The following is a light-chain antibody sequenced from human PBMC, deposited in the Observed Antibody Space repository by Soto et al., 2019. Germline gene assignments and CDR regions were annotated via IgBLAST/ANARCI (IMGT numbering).Light chain of an antibody. Sequence: QSVLTQPHSVSGAPGQRVTISCTGSSSNIGAGYDVNWYQQLPGTAPKLHIYGTRNRPSGVPDRFSGSKSGTSASLAITGLQAEYEADFYCQSYDSSLSGVVFGGGTKVTVL. CDR2: GTR. J-gene: IGLJ2*01. CDR3: QSYDSSLSGVV. CDR1: SSNIGAGYD. V-gene: IGLV1-40*01.